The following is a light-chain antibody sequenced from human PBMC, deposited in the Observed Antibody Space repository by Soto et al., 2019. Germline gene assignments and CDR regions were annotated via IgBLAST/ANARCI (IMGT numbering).Light chain of an antibody. CDR2: WAS. Sequence: DIVMTQSPDSLAVSLGERATINCKFSQSVLYSSNNKNYLAWYKQKPGQPPKLLISWASTRESGVPDRFSGSGSGTNFTLTISSLQAEDVAVYYCQQYYTTLITFGQGTRLEIK. V-gene: IGKV4-1*01. J-gene: IGKJ5*01. CDR1: QSVLYSSNNKNY. CDR3: QQYYTTLIT.